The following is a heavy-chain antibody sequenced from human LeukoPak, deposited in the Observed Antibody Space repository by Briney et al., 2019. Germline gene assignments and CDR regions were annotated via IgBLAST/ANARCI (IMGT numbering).Heavy chain of an antibody. J-gene: IGHJ4*02. CDR1: GYTFTSYY. CDR2: INPSGGST. D-gene: IGHD3-10*01. Sequence: GASVKVSCKASGYTFTSYYMHWVRQAPGQGLEWMGIINPSGGSTSYAQKFQGRVTMTRDTSISTAYMELSRLRSDDTAVYYCATLYGSGSYRDYWGQGTLVTVSS. V-gene: IGHV1-46*01. CDR3: ATLYGSGSYRDY.